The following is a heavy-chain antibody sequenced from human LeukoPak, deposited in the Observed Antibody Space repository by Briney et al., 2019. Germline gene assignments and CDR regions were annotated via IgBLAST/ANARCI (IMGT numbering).Heavy chain of an antibody. CDR2: VGTGGDT. V-gene: IGHV3-13*01. CDR1: GFSFRHYD. D-gene: IGHD6-13*01. CDR3: ARRSAAAGIDAFDI. Sequence: PGGSLRLSCSASGFSFRHYDMHWVRQPTGKGLEWVSAVGTGGDTYYAGSVKGRFTVVRENAKNTLYLQMNSLRAGDTAMYYCARRSAAAGIDAFDIWGQGTMVTVSS. J-gene: IGHJ3*02.